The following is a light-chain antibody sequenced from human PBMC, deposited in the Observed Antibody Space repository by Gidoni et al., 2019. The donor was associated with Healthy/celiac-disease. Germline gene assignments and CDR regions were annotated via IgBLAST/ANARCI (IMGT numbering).Light chain of an antibody. Sequence: IVLTQSPATLSLSPGERATLSFRASQSVSSYLAWYQQNPGQAPRLLIYDASNRATGIPARFSGSGSGTDFTLTISSLEPEDFAVYYCQQRSNWPPRYTFGQGTKLEIK. CDR1: QSVSSY. J-gene: IGKJ2*01. V-gene: IGKV3-11*01. CDR3: QQRSNWPPRYT. CDR2: DAS.